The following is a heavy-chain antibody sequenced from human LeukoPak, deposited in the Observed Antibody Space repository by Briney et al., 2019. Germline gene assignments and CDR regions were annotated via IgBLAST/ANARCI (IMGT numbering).Heavy chain of an antibody. J-gene: IGHJ4*02. D-gene: IGHD5-18*01. CDR1: GFTFSSYA. CDR3: VKDDNYGYVYGSPTDY. Sequence: PGGSLRLSCAASGFTFSSYAMHWVRQAPGKGLEGVAVISYDGSNKYYADSVKGRFTISRDNSKNTLYLQMNSLRAEDTAVYYCVKDDNYGYVYGSPTDYWGQGTLVTVSS. V-gene: IGHV3-30-3*01. CDR2: ISYDGSNK.